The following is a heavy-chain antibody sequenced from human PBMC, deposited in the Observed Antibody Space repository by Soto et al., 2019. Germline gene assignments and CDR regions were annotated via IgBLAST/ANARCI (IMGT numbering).Heavy chain of an antibody. CDR2: IYHSGST. V-gene: IGHV4-4*02. CDR3: ARLQKSGYYRYYYYYYGMDV. D-gene: IGHD3-3*01. J-gene: IGHJ6*02. Sequence: SETLSLTCAVSGGSISSSNWWSWVRQPPGKGLEWIGEIYHSGSTNYNPSLKSRVTISVDKSKNQFSLKLSSVTAADTAVYYCARLQKSGYYRYYYYYYGMDVWGQGTTVTVSS. CDR1: GGSISSSNW.